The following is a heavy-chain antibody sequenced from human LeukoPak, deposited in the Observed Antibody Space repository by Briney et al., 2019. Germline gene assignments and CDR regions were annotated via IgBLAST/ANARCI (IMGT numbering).Heavy chain of an antibody. CDR2: INTNTGNP. D-gene: IGHD3-3*01. J-gene: IGHJ5*01. CDR3: ARKSERRYYDFWSGYYFFDS. CDR1: GYTFTSYA. V-gene: IGHV7-4-1*02. Sequence: ASVKVSCKAFGYTFTSYAMNWVRQAPGQGLEWMGWINTNTGNPTYAQGFTGRFVFSLDTSVSTAYLQISSLKAEDTAVYYCARKSERRYYDFWSGYYFFDSWGQGTLVTVSS.